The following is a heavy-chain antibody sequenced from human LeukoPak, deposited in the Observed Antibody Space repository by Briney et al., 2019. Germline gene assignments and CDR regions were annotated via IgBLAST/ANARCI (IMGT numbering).Heavy chain of an antibody. Sequence: SETLSLTCTVSGGSISSYYWSWIRQPPGKGLEWIGYIYYSGSTNYNPSLKSRVTISVDTSKNQFSLKLSSVTAADTAVYYCARVRHYYYDSSGYYSDFPSIDYWGQGTLVTVSS. V-gene: IGHV4-59*01. D-gene: IGHD3-22*01. CDR2: IYYSGST. J-gene: IGHJ4*02. CDR1: GGSISSYY. CDR3: ARVRHYYYDSSGYYSDFPSIDY.